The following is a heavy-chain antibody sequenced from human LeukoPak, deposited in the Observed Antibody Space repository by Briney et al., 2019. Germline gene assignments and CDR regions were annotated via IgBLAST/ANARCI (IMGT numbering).Heavy chain of an antibody. CDR1: GYSISSGYY. J-gene: IGHJ6*03. CDR3: ARMDYYYYYMDV. V-gene: IGHV4-38-2*02. CDR2: IYHSGST. Sequence: SETLSLTCTVSGYSISSGYYWGWIRQPPGKGLEWIGSIYHSGSTYYNPSLKSRVTISVDTSKNQFSLKLSSVTAADTAVYYCARMDYYYYYMDVWGKGTTVTISS.